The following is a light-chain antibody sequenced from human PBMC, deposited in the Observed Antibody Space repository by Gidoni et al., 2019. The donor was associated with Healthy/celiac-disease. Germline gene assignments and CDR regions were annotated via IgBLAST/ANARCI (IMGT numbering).Light chain of an antibody. CDR1: QGISNY. CDR2: AAS. V-gene: IGKV1-27*01. CDR3: QKYNSASYT. Sequence: DIQLTQSPSSLSASVGDRVTITSRASQGISNYLAWYQQKPGKVPKLLIYAASTLQSGVPSRFSGSGSGTDFTLTISSLQPEDVATYYCQKYNSASYTFGQGTKLEIK. J-gene: IGKJ2*01.